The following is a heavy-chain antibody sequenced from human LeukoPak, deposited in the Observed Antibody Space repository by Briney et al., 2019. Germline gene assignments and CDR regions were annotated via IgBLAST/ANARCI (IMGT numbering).Heavy chain of an antibody. Sequence: SVKVSCKASGCTFSSYAISWVRQAPGQGPEWMGRIIPILGIANYAQKFQGRVTITADKSTSTAYMELSSLRSEDTAVYYCARGVANTAMVDYWGQGTLVTVSS. D-gene: IGHD5-18*01. V-gene: IGHV1-69*04. CDR3: ARGVANTAMVDY. CDR1: GCTFSSYA. CDR2: IIPILGIA. J-gene: IGHJ4*02.